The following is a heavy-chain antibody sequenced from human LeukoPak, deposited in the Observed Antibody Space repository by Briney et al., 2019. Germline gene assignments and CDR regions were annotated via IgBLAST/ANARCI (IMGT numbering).Heavy chain of an antibody. CDR1: GFTFSDYY. D-gene: IGHD5-12*01. V-gene: IGHV3-11*05. Sequence: GGSLRLSCAASGFTFSDYYMSWIRQAPGKGLEWVSYISSSSYTDYADSVKGRFTISRDNAKNSLSLQMNSLRAEDTAVYYCARDSGYSGYSDYWGQGTLVTVSS. CDR3: ARDSGYSGYSDY. J-gene: IGHJ4*02. CDR2: ISSSSYT.